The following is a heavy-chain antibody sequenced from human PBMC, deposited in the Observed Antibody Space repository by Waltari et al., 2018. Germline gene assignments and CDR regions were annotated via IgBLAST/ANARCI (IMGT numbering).Heavy chain of an antibody. Sequence: QVQLVESGGGLVKPGGSLRLSCAASGFPFSDSYLSWIRQAPGKGLEWVSYISSSGSTIYYADSVKGRFTISRDNAKNSLYLQMNSLRAEDTAVYYCARDKAAYYYYGMDVWGQGTTVTVSS. V-gene: IGHV3-11*04. CDR3: ARDKAAYYYYGMDV. D-gene: IGHD6-25*01. CDR1: GFPFSDSY. CDR2: ISSSGSTI. J-gene: IGHJ6*02.